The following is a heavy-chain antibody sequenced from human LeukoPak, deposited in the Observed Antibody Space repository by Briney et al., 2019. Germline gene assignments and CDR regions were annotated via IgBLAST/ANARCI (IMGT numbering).Heavy chain of an antibody. CDR3: AGGPLSRLVRGAQDY. CDR1: GGSFSGYY. V-gene: IGHV4-34*01. J-gene: IGHJ4*02. D-gene: IGHD3-10*01. CDR2: INHSGST. Sequence: PSETLSLTCAVYGGSFSGYYWSWIRQPPGKGLEWIGEINHSGSTNYNPSLKSRVTISVDTSKNQFSLKLSSVPAADTAVYYCAGGPLSRLVRGAQDYWGQGTLVTVSS.